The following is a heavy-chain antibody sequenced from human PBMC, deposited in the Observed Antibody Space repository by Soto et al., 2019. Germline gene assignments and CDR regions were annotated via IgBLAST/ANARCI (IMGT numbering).Heavy chain of an antibody. CDR1: GFSLSNVRMS. D-gene: IGHD2-15*01. V-gene: IGHV2-26*01. Sequence: QVTLKESGPVLVKPTEPLTLTCTVSGFSLSNVRMSVSWIRQPQGKALEWLAHIFSNNEKSYTTSLKSRLTISKDTSRGQVVLTMTNMDPVHTATYYCARTSIVSFLFDSWGQGILVTVSS. CDR3: ARTSIVSFLFDS. CDR2: IFSNNEK. J-gene: IGHJ4*02.